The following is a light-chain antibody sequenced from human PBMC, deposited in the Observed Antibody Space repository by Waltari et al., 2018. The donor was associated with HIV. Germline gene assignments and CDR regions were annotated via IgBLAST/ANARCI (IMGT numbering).Light chain of an antibody. J-gene: IGKJ1*01. V-gene: IGKV4-1*01. Sequence: IVMVQSPDSLAVYLCGRAVINRTPRQSLLNRSNTKNYVAWYQQKSGQTPKLIMYWASTRESGVSDRLTGGGSGTRFTLTINRLQASDVAVYFCQQYYSNGRTFGRGTKVEVK. CDR3: QQYYSNGRT. CDR2: WAS. CDR1: QSLLNRSNTKNY.